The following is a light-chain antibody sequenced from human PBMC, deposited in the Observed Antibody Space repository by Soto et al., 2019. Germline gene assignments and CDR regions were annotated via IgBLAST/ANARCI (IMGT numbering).Light chain of an antibody. Sequence: IRLTQSPTSLSASVGDRVTITCQASQYIGNYLNWYQQKPGEAPRLLISGASNLEPGVPSRFSGGGSGADFTFIISSLQPEDVATYSCQQYDNIILSFGEGTKVEIK. CDR2: GAS. CDR3: QQYDNIILS. CDR1: QYIGNY. V-gene: IGKV1-33*01. J-gene: IGKJ4*01.